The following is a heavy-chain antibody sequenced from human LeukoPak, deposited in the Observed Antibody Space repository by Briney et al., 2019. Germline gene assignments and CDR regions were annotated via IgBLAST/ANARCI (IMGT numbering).Heavy chain of an antibody. Sequence: PGGSLRLSCSASGFTFSRYAMHWVRQAPGKGLEYVSAISSNGGSTYYADSVKGRFTISRDNSRNTLHLQMSSLRVEDTAVYCCVKDSSSGSYFDYWGQGTLVTVSS. CDR1: GFTFSRYA. J-gene: IGHJ4*02. D-gene: IGHD3-10*01. V-gene: IGHV3-64D*06. CDR3: VKDSSSGSYFDY. CDR2: ISSNGGST.